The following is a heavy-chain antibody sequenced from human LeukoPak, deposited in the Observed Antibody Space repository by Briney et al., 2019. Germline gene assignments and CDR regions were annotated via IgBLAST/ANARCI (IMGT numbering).Heavy chain of an antibody. CDR1: GYTFTGYY. Sequence: ASVKVSCKASGYTFTGYYMHWVRQAPGQGLEWMGWINPNSGGTNYAQKFQGRVTMTRDTSISTAYMELSRLRSDDTAVYYCAREYYYDSGGDMDVWGKGTTVTVSS. D-gene: IGHD3-22*01. V-gene: IGHV1-2*02. J-gene: IGHJ6*03. CDR2: INPNSGGT. CDR3: AREYYYDSGGDMDV.